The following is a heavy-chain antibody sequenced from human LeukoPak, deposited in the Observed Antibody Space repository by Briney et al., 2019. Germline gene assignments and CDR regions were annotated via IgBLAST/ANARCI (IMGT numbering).Heavy chain of an antibody. V-gene: IGHV1-69*05. CDR2: IIPIFGTA. CDR3: ARDRISPRTGDNPCYFDY. J-gene: IGHJ4*02. D-gene: IGHD7-27*01. Sequence: SVKVSCQASGGTFSSYAISWVRQAPGQGLEWMGRIIPIFGTANYAQKFQGRVTITTDESTSTAYMELSSLRSEDTAVYYCARDRISPRTGDNPCYFDYWGQGTLVTVSS. CDR1: GGTFSSYA.